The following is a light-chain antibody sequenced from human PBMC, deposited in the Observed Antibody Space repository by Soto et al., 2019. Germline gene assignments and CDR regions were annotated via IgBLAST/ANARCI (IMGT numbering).Light chain of an antibody. J-gene: IGKJ4*01. CDR2: DAS. CDR1: QSVSYY. CDR3: QQYGSSVT. V-gene: IGKV3-20*01. Sequence: EIVLTQSPGTLSLSPGERAPLSCRASQSVSYYLAWYQQKPGQAPRLLIYDASSRATGVPDRFSGSGSGTDFTLTINRLEPEDFGVYFCQQYGSSVTFGGGTKVDIK.